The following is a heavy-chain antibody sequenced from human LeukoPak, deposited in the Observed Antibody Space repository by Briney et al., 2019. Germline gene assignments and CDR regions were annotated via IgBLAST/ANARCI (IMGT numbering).Heavy chain of an antibody. Sequence: GSSVKVSCKASGGTFSSYAISWVRQAPGQGLEWMGKIIPILGIANYAQKFQGRVTITADKSTSTAYMELSSLRPEYTAVYYCARDSSSWTRGDYWGQGTLVTVSS. V-gene: IGHV1-69*04. D-gene: IGHD6-13*01. J-gene: IGHJ4*02. CDR2: IIPILGIA. CDR1: GGTFSSYA. CDR3: ARDSSSWTRGDY.